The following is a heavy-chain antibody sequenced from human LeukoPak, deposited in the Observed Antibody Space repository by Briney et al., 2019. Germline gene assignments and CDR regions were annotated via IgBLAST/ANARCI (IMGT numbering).Heavy chain of an antibody. V-gene: IGHV4-4*08. CDR1: GGSISSYY. J-gene: IGHJ4*02. Sequence: SETLSLTCTVSGGSISSYYWSWIRQPPGKGLEWIGYIHSGSTNYNPSLKSRVTISVDTSKNQFSLKLSSVTAADTAVYYCARDNYGSGIDWGQGTLVTVSS. CDR2: IHSGST. D-gene: IGHD3-10*01. CDR3: ARDNYGSGID.